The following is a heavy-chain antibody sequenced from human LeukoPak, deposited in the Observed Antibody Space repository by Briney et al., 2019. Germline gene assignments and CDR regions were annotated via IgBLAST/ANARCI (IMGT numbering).Heavy chain of an antibody. CDR2: IIPIFGTA. J-gene: IGHJ4*02. Sequence: SVTVSCKSSGGTFSIYAISWVRQAPGQGLEWMGGIIPIFGTANYAQKFQGRVTITADESTSSAYMELSSLRSEDTAVYYCVLHASSDVDPFDYWGQGTLVTVSS. CDR1: GGTFSIYA. V-gene: IGHV1-69*01. D-gene: IGHD6-6*01. CDR3: VLHASSDVDPFDY.